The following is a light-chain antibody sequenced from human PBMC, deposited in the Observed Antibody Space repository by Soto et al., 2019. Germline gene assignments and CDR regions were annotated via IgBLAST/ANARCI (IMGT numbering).Light chain of an antibody. J-gene: IGKJ1*01. CDR1: QSVSSS. CDR3: QQYNNWWT. V-gene: IGKV3-15*01. CDR2: GAS. Sequence: EIVMTQSPATLSVSPGERATLSCRASQSVSSSLAWYQQKPGQALRLLIYGASTRATGIPARFSGSGSGTEFTLTISSLQSEDFAVYYCQQYNNWWTFGQGTKVDIK.